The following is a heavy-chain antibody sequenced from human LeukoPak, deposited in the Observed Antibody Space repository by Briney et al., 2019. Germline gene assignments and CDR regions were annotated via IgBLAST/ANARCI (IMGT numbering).Heavy chain of an antibody. CDR1: GGTFSSYA. Sequence: VASVKVSCKASGGTFSSYAISWVRQAPGQGLEWMGWIRVYNGNTNYAQNFQGRVTMTTDTSTSTAYMELRSLRSDDTAVYYCAREGSLAFDPWGQGTLVTVSS. V-gene: IGHV1-18*01. J-gene: IGHJ5*02. CDR2: IRVYNGNT. CDR3: AREGSLAFDP.